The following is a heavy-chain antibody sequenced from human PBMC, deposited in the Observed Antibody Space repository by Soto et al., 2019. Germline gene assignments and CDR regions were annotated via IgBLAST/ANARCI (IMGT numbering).Heavy chain of an antibody. CDR3: ASSSGNNYGVGTNYYFDY. J-gene: IGHJ4*02. CDR1: GGTFSTYS. V-gene: IGHV1-69*01. Sequence: QVQLVQSGAEVKKPGSSVKVSCKTSGGTFSTYSIVWVRQAPGEGLEWMGGIIPIFGTANYAQKFQDRVTITADESTNTAFKELSSLKSEDTAMYYCASSSGNNYGVGTNYYFDYWGQGTLVTVSS. CDR2: IIPIFGTA. D-gene: IGHD1-26*01.